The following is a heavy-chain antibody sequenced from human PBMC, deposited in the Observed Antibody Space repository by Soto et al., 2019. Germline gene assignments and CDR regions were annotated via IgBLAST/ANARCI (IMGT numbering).Heavy chain of an antibody. CDR2: ISSSSSYT. V-gene: IGHV3-11*06. J-gene: IGHJ5*02. CDR1: GFTFDDYA. D-gene: IGHD1-26*01. Sequence: GGSLRLSCAASGFTFDDYAMHWVRQAPGKGLEWVSGISSSSSYTNYADSVKGRFTISRDNAKNSLYLQMNSLRAEDTAVYYCARGDSPYNWFDPWGQGTLVTVSS. CDR3: ARGDSPYNWFDP.